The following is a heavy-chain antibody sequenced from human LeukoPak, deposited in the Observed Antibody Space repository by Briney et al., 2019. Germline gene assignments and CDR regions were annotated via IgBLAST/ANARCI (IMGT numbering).Heavy chain of an antibody. D-gene: IGHD6-19*01. Sequence: SETLSLTCTVSGGSISSGGYYWSWIRQHPGKGLEWIGYIYYSGSTNYNPSLKSRVTISVDTSKNQFSLKLSSVTAADTAVYYCARALDSSGWYGPVPFYFDYWGQGTLVTVSS. J-gene: IGHJ4*02. CDR3: ARALDSSGWYGPVPFYFDY. CDR1: GGSISSGGYY. CDR2: IYYSGST. V-gene: IGHV4-61*08.